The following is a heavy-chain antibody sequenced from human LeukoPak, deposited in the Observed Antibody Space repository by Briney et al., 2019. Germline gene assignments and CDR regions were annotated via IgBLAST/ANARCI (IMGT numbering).Heavy chain of an antibody. D-gene: IGHD1-26*01. CDR3: AKGPRYSGSYYFDY. CDR2: ISGSGGST. CDR1: GFTFNYAW. V-gene: IGHV3-23*01. Sequence: GGSLRLSCAASGFTFNYAWMSWVRQAPGKGLEWVSAISGSGGSTYYADSVKGRFTISRDNSKSTLYLQMNSLRAEDTAVYYCAKGPRYSGSYYFDYWGRGTLVTVSS. J-gene: IGHJ4*02.